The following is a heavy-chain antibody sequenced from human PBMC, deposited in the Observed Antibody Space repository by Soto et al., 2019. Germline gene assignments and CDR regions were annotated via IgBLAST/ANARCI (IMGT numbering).Heavy chain of an antibody. CDR3: ARQLKGGLLCFHH. CDR2: IYPGDSDT. CDR1: GYTFTNYW. Sequence: GESLKIACKGSGYTFTNYWIGWVRQMPGKGLEWMGLIYPGDSDTRYSPSFQGQVTVSADKSISTAYLQWTSLKASDTAMYYCARQLKGGLLCFHHWGQGTLVTVSS. D-gene: IGHD3-10*01. J-gene: IGHJ1*01. V-gene: IGHV5-51*01.